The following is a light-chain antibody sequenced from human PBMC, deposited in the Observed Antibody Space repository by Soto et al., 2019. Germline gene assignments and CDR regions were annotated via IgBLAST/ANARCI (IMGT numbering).Light chain of an antibody. CDR2: DAS. CDR1: QNINNY. CDR3: QQYENLPT. Sequence: IQMTQSPSSLSSSLGEIVTMTCQASQNINNYLNWYQQKPGRAPKLLIYDASNLEAGVPSRFRGSGSGTDFTFTISRLQPEDIATYYCQQYENLPTFGQGTRLEIK. V-gene: IGKV1-33*01. J-gene: IGKJ5*01.